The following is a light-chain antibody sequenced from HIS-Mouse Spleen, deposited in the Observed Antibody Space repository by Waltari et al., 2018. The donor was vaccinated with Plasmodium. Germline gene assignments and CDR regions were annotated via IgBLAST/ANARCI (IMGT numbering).Light chain of an antibody. CDR3: QVWDSSSDHPV. CDR1: NIGSKS. CDR2: DAS. Sequence: SYVLTQPPSVSVAPGQTARITCGGNNIGSKSVHWYQQKPGQAPVLVCYDASDRPSGIPERFSGSNSGNTATLTISRVEAGDEADYYCQVWDSSSDHPVFGGGTKLTVL. V-gene: IGLV3-21*02. J-gene: IGLJ2*01.